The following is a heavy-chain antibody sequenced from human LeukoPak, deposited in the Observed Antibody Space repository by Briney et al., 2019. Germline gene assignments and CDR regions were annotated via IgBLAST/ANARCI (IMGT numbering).Heavy chain of an antibody. V-gene: IGHV1-69*04. D-gene: IGHD4-23*01. Sequence: ASVKVSCKASGGTFSSYAISWVRQAPGQGLEWMGRIIPILGIANYAQKFQGRVTMTTDTSTSTAYMELRSLRSDDTAVYYCARRDGYGGNSAFDYWGQGTLVTVSS. CDR3: ARRDGYGGNSAFDY. J-gene: IGHJ4*02. CDR2: IIPILGIA. CDR1: GGTFSSYA.